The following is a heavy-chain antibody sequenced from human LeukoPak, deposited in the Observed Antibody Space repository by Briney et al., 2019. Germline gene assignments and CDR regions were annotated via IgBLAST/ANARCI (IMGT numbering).Heavy chain of an antibody. CDR2: IIPILGIA. D-gene: IGHD6-19*01. J-gene: IGHJ6*03. Sequence: SVKVPCKASGGTLSSYTISWVRQAPGQGLEWMGRIIPILGIANYAQKFQGRVTITADKFTSTAYMELSSLRSEDTAVYYCARVWSSGWYGDYYYMDVWGKGTTVTVSS. CDR1: GGTLSSYT. CDR3: ARVWSSGWYGDYYYMDV. V-gene: IGHV1-69*02.